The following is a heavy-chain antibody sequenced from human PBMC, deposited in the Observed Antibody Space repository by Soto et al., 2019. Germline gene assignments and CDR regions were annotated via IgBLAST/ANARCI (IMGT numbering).Heavy chain of an antibody. CDR2: INGDGSRT. J-gene: IGHJ4*02. Sequence: EVRLVESGGGSVQPGGSLRLSCAASGFTFSDYFMHWVRQAPGKGPVWVSQINGDGSRTEYADSVKGRFTISRDNADNTLYLQMRSLRAEDTAVYYCAKDLHWGQSDYWGQGTLVTVSS. CDR1: GFTFSDYF. CDR3: AKDLHWGQSDY. D-gene: IGHD7-27*01. V-gene: IGHV3-74*03.